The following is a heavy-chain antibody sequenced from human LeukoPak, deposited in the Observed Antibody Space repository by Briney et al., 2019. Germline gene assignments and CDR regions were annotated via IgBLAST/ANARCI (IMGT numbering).Heavy chain of an antibody. V-gene: IGHV3-48*01. CDR2: ISSSSSTI. D-gene: IGHD1-26*01. CDR3: ARGRQNSGSYWDAFHI. J-gene: IGHJ3*02. Sequence: GGSLRLSCAASGFTFSSYSMNWVRQAPGKGLEWVSYISSSSSTIYYADSVKGRFTISRDNAKNSLYLQMNSLRAEDTAVYYCARGRQNSGSYWDAFHIWGQGTMVTVSS. CDR1: GFTFSSYS.